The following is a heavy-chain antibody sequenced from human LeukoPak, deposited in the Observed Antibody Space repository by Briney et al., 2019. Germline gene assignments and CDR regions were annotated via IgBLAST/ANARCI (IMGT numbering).Heavy chain of an antibody. Sequence: PSETLSLTCAVYGGSFSGYYYNWIRQPPGKGLEWIGEINHVGTTNYNPSLKSRVTISVDTSKNQFSLKLSSVTAADTAVYYCASNGGLGLNWFDPWGQGTLVTVSS. CDR2: INHVGTT. J-gene: IGHJ5*02. CDR1: GGSFSGYY. CDR3: ASNGGLGLNWFDP. D-gene: IGHD4-23*01. V-gene: IGHV4-34*01.